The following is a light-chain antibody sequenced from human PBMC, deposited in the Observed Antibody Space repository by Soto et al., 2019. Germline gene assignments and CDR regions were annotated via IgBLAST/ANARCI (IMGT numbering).Light chain of an antibody. Sequence: QVTQVPSYLSASVGDSVTITCRASQSIRTWLAWYQQKPGSAPKLLIYKASTLDSGVPSRFSGNGSGTDFALTINNVQPGDCATYYCQQYNSYWTFGLGTKV. CDR3: QQYNSYWT. V-gene: IGKV1-5*03. CDR1: QSIRTW. J-gene: IGKJ1*01. CDR2: KAS.